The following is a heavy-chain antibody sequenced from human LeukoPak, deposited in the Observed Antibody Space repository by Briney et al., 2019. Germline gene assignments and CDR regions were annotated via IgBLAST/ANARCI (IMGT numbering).Heavy chain of an antibody. CDR2: IFYSGSS. J-gene: IGHJ4*02. D-gene: IGHD1/OR15-1a*01. Sequence: SETLSLTCTVSGGSISSSDYYWGWIRQPPGKGLKWIGSIFYSGSSYYNPSLKSRVTISVDTSKNQLSLKLSSVTAADTAVYYCARDEMEHHGSYYDFWGQGTLVSVSS. V-gene: IGHV4-39*02. CDR1: GGSISSSDYY. CDR3: ARDEMEHHGSYYDF.